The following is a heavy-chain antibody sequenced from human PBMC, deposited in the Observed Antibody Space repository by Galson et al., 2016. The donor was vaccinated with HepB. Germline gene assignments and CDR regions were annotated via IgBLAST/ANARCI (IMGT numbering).Heavy chain of an antibody. CDR3: ARDQGMSSGSWFDP. Sequence: TLSLTCSVSGDSASSGGYYWNWLRQQPGKGLEWIGYIYYSGSTHYNPSLKSRLIISVDTSKNQFSLRLASVTAADTAIYFCARDQGMSSGSWFDPWGQGTLVTVSS. J-gene: IGHJ5*01. D-gene: IGHD6-19*01. CDR1: GDSASSGGYY. V-gene: IGHV4-31*03. CDR2: IYYSGST.